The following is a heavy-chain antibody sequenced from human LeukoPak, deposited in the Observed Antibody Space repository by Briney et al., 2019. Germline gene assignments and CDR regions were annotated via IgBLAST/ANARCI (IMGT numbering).Heavy chain of an antibody. J-gene: IGHJ4*02. CDR1: GGSISSYF. CDR3: ARIDRAVAGTIDY. CDR2: IYYSGST. V-gene: IGHV4-59*08. D-gene: IGHD6-19*01. Sequence: SETLSLTCTVSGGSISSYFWSWIRQPPGKGLEWIGYIYYSGSTNYNPSLKSRVTMSVDTSKNQFSLKLSSVTAADTAVSYCARIDRAVAGTIDYWGQGTLVTVSS.